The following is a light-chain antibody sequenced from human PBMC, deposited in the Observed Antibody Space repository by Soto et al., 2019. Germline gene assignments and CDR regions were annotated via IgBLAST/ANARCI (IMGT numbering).Light chain of an antibody. CDR2: LNSDGSH. J-gene: IGLJ2*01. Sequence: QSVLTQSPSASASLGASVKLTCTLSSGHSNYAIAWHQQQSEKGPRYLMKLNSDGSHSKGDGIPDRFSGSSSGAERYLTXXSLXXXXXXDYYCQTWGSGIVVFGGGTKLTVL. V-gene: IGLV4-69*01. CDR1: SGHSNYA. CDR3: QTWGSGIVV.